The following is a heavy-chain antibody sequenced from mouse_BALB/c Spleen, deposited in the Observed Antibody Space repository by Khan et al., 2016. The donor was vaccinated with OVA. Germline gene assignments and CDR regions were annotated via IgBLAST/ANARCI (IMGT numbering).Heavy chain of an antibody. CDR2: INPTSGYT. J-gene: IGHJ2*01. V-gene: IGHV1-7*01. CDR3: TRDRIDY. CDR1: GYTFTTYW. Sequence: QVQLKESGAELAKPGASVKMSCKASGYTFTTYWMHWVKQRPGQGLEWIGYINPTSGYTDYNEKFKDRAILSADKSSSTAYMQLSSLTSEDSAAYYCTRDRIDYWGQGTTLTVSS.